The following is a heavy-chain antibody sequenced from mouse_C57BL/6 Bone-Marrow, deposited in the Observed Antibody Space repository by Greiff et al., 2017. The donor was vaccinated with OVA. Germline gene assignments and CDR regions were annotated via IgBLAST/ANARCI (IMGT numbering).Heavy chain of an antibody. D-gene: IGHD1-1*02. CDR2: INPSSGYT. V-gene: IGHV1-4*01. CDR3: AAGWAMDY. CDR1: GYTFTSYT. Sequence: VVESGAELARPGASVKMSCKASGYTFTSYTMHWVKQRPGQGLEWIGYINPSSGYTKYNQKFKDKATLTADKSSSTAYMQLSSLTSEDSAVYYCAAGWAMDYWGQGTSVTVSS. J-gene: IGHJ4*01.